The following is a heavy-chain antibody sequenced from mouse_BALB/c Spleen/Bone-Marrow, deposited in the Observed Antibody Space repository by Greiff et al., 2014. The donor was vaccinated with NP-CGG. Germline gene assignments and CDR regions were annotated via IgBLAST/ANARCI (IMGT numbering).Heavy chain of an antibody. V-gene: IGHV5-9-3*01. Sequence: ESGGGLVKPGGSLKLSCAASGFTFSSYAMSWVRQTPEKRLEWVATISSGGSYTYYPDSVKGRFTISRDNAKNTLYLQMSSLRSEDTAMYYCARPPYYGSSEWYFDVWGAGTTVTVSS. CDR3: ARPPYYGSSEWYFDV. J-gene: IGHJ1*01. D-gene: IGHD1-1*01. CDR2: ISSGGSYT. CDR1: GFTFSSYA.